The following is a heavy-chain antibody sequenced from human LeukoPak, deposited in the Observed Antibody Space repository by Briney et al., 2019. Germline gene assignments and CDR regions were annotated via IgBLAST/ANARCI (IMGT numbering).Heavy chain of an antibody. Sequence: GGSLRLSCAASGFTFDDYAMHWVRQAPGKGLEWVSVISGSGGDTYYADSVKGRFTISGDNSKNTVYLQMNSLRAEDTALYYCAKGGVYGDYYFDYWGQGTLVTVSS. D-gene: IGHD4-17*01. CDR2: ISGSGGDT. V-gene: IGHV3-23*01. J-gene: IGHJ4*02. CDR3: AKGGVYGDYYFDY. CDR1: GFTFDDYA.